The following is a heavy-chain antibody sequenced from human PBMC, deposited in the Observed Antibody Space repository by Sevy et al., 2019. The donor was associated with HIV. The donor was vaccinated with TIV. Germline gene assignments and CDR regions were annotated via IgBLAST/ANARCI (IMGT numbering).Heavy chain of an antibody. CDR3: AGAAPAYYYAMDV. J-gene: IGHJ6*02. Sequence: SETLSLTCTVSGDSVSSANYYWSWIRQPPGKGLEWIGYHFYSASTTYNPSLKSRVTISVDTSKNQFSLKLTSVTAADTAVYYCAGAAPAYYYAMDVWGQGTTVTVSS. V-gene: IGHV4-61*01. CDR2: HFYSAST. D-gene: IGHD2-15*01. CDR1: GDSVSSANYY.